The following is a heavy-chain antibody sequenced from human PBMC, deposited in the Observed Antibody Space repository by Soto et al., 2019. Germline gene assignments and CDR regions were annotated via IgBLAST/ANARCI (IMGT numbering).Heavy chain of an antibody. Sequence: PSETLSLTCAVSGDSISRGYHWAWIRQSPMKGLEWIASIYPTGTTYYNPSLTSRVTISVDTSQNQFSLKLRSVTAADSAVYYCARTFDYYGMDVWGQGTTVTVSS. J-gene: IGHJ6*02. V-gene: IGHV4-38-2*01. CDR2: IYPTGTT. CDR3: ARTFDYYGMDV. CDR1: GDSISRGYH.